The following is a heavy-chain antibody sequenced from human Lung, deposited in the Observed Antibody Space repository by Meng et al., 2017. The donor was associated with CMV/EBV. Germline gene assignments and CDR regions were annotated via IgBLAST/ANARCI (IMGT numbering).Heavy chain of an antibody. CDR3: AREEGIGGFDP. V-gene: IGHV4-59*01. D-gene: IGHD3-10*01. CDR1: GGSISSYY. J-gene: IGHJ5*02. CDR2: IYYSGST. Sequence: VHLLGSGPGLVKPSETPALTCTFSGGSISSYYWSWIRQPPGKGLEWIGYIYYSGSTNYNPSLKSRVTIPVDTSKNQFSLKLSSVTAADTAVYYCAREEGIGGFDPWGQGTLVTVSS.